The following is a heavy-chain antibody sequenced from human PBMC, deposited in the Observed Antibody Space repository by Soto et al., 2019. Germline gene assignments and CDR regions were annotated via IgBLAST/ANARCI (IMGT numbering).Heavy chain of an antibody. D-gene: IGHD3-22*01. CDR3: AKSSYDSSGYYYWGFDY. CDR1: GFTFSSYA. V-gene: IGHV3-23*01. J-gene: IGHJ4*02. Sequence: GGSLRLSCAASGFTFSSYAMSWVRQAPGKGLEWVSAISGSGGSTYYADSVKGRFTISRDNSKNTLYLQMNSLEAEDTAVYYCAKSSYDSSGYYYWGFDYWGQGTLVTVSS. CDR2: ISGSGGST.